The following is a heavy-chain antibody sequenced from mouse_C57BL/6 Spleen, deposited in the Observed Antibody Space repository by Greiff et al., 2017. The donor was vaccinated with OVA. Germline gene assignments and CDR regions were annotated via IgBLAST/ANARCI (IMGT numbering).Heavy chain of an antibody. J-gene: IGHJ4*01. D-gene: IGHD2-5*01. CDR2: IDPSDSET. CDR1: GYTFTSYW. CDR3: ARAHYSNYAMDY. V-gene: IGHV1-52*01. Sequence: QVQLQQPGAELVRPGSSVKLSCKASGYTFTSYWMHWVKQRPIQGLEWIGNIDPSDSETHYNQKFKDKATLTVDKSSSTAYMQLSSLTSEDSAVYYCARAHYSNYAMDYWGQGTSVTVSS.